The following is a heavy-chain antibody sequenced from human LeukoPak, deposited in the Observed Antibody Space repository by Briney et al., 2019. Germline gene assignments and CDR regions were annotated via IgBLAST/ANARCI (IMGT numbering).Heavy chain of an antibody. J-gene: IGHJ4*02. V-gene: IGHV3-48*04. CDR3: SRLRGYSYGYADY. CDR2: ISSSGSTI. D-gene: IGHD5-18*01. CDR1: GFTFSSYS. Sequence: GGSLRLSCAASGFTFSSYSMNWVRQALGKGLEWVSYISSSGSTIDYADSEKGRFTISRDNAKNSLYLQMNSLRAEDTAVYYCSRLRGYSYGYADYWGQGTLVTVSS.